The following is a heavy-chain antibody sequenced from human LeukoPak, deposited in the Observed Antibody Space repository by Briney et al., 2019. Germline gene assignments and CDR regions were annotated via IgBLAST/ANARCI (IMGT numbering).Heavy chain of an antibody. Sequence: GGSLRLSCVASEFTFSSYWIHWVRQPPGKGLVWVSRIRYDGIVTNYADSVEGRFTISRDNAKNTVHLQMNSLRDDDTAVYYCARANPADFNLWGRGTLVTVSS. V-gene: IGHV3-74*01. CDR1: EFTFSSYW. D-gene: IGHD1-14*01. CDR2: IRYDGIVT. CDR3: ARANPADFNL. J-gene: IGHJ2*01.